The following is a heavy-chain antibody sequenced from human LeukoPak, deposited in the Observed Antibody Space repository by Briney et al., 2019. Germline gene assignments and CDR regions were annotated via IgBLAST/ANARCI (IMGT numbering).Heavy chain of an antibody. Sequence: ASVKVSGKASGYTFTASFIHWVRQAPGQVLEWRGWISSNTGGTRIAQKFQDRVTMTRDTSIRTVYIELRSLRFDDTAIYYCVRADPVDHWGQGTHIIVSS. V-gene: IGHV1-2*02. CDR1: GYTFTASF. J-gene: IGHJ4*02. CDR3: VRADPVDH. CDR2: ISSNTGGT.